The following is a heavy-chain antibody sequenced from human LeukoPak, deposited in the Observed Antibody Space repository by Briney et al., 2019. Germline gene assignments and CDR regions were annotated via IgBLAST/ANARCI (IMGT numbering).Heavy chain of an antibody. CDR1: GGSFSGYY. CDR3: ARRTIYYYFDY. V-gene: IGHV4-34*01. CDR2: INHSGST. D-gene: IGHD2-2*02. Sequence: SETLSLTCAVYGGSFSGYYWSWIRQPPGKGLEWIGEINHSGSTNYNPSLKSRVTISVDTSKNQFSLKLNSVTAADTAVYYCARRTIYYYFDYWGQGTLVTVSS. J-gene: IGHJ4*02.